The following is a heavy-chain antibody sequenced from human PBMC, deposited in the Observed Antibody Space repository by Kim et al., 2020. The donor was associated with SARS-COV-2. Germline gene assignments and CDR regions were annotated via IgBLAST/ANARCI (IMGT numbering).Heavy chain of an antibody. CDR2: ISWNSGSI. V-gene: IGHV3-9*01. Sequence: GGSLRLSCAASGFTFGDYAMHWVRQAPGKGLEWVSGISWNSGSIGYADSVKGRFTISRDNAKNSLYLQMNSLRAEDTALYYCAKDMRAAAGYGMDVWGQGTTVTVSS. J-gene: IGHJ6*02. D-gene: IGHD6-13*01. CDR3: AKDMRAAAGYGMDV. CDR1: GFTFGDYA.